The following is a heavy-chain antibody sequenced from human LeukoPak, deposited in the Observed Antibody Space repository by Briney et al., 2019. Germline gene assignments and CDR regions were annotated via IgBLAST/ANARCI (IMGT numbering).Heavy chain of an antibody. CDR2: ISYDGSNK. CDR1: GFTFSSYA. V-gene: IGHV3-30-3*01. J-gene: IGHJ6*02. D-gene: IGHD5-24*01. CDR3: ARDIAQLQSYYYYGRDV. Sequence: GRSLRLSCAASGFTFSSYAMHWVRQAPGKGLEWVAVISYDGSNKYYADSVKGRFTIPRDNSKNTLYLQMNSLRAEDTAVYYCARDIAQLQSYYYYGRDVWGQGTTVTVSS.